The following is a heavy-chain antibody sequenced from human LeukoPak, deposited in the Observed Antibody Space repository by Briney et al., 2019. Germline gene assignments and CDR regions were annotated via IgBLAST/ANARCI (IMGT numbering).Heavy chain of an antibody. D-gene: IGHD2-2*01. V-gene: IGHV3-9*01. Sequence: GGSLRLSCAGSGYSFDEYAMHWVRQAPGKGLEWVSGINWKSDKIGYADSVKGRFTISRDNSKNSLYLQMNSLRVEDTALYYCAKDRYCTSSSCPIDYWGQGTMVTVSS. CDR3: AKDRYCTSSSCPIDY. J-gene: IGHJ4*02. CDR1: GYSFDEYA. CDR2: INWKSDKI.